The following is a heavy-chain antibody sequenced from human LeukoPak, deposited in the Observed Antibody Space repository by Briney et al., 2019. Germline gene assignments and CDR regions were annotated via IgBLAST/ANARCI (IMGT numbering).Heavy chain of an antibody. D-gene: IGHD3-22*01. CDR3: ARDEGLGYYYDSSGYRYYFDY. V-gene: IGHV3-7*01. Sequence: GGSLRLSCAASGFTFSNYWMTWVRQAPGKGLEWVANIKHDGSEDYYLDSVKGRFTISRDNAKSSMWLQMNSLRDEDTAVYYCARDEGLGYYYDSSGYRYYFDYWGQGTLVTVSS. CDR2: IKHDGSED. J-gene: IGHJ4*02. CDR1: GFTFSNYW.